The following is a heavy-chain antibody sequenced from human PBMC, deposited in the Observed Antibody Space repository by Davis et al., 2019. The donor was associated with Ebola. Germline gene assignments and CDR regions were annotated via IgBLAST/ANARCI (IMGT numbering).Heavy chain of an antibody. J-gene: IGHJ4*02. D-gene: IGHD3-3*01. CDR3: ARLAWRPKGFDY. CDR2: TYYTASKWYN. V-gene: IGHV6-1*01. CDR1: GNSVSRNSAP. Sequence: HSQTLSLTCAISGNSVSRNSAPCNWIRQSPSRGLEWLGRTYYTASKWYNDYAVSVKSRISINADTSKNQFSLQLNSVTPEDTAVYYCARLAWRPKGFDYWGQGTLVTVSS.